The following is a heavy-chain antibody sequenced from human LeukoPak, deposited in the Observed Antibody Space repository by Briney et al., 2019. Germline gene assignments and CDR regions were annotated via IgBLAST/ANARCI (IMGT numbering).Heavy chain of an antibody. CDR2: INWNGGST. V-gene: IGHV3-20*04. J-gene: IGHJ4*02. CDR1: GFPFDDYG. CDR3: TRALQYYGSGKLAGY. D-gene: IGHD3-10*01. Sequence: GGSLRLSCAASGFPFDDYGMSWVRQVPGKGLEWVSAINWNGGSTGYADSVKGRFTISRDNAKKSLYVQMDSLRAEDTALYYCTRALQYYGSGKLAGYWGQGTLVTVSS.